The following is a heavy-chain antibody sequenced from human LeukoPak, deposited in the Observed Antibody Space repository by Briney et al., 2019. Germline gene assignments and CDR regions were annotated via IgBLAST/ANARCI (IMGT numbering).Heavy chain of an antibody. D-gene: IGHD3-22*01. J-gene: IGHJ4*02. Sequence: SETLSLTCAVSGVSITDNWWSWVRQPPGKGLEWIGEILHTGPTNFNPSLKSRVTISMDKSKNQVSLRLNSVTAADTAVYYCARDKDYDSSGLYLLWGQGTLVTVSS. V-gene: IGHV4-4*02. CDR2: ILHTGPT. CDR1: GVSITDNW. CDR3: ARDKDYDSSGLYLL.